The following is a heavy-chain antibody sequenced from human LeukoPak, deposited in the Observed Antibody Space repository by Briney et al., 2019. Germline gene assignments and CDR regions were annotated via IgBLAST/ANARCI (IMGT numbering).Heavy chain of an antibody. CDR3: AALGGGS. J-gene: IGHJ5*02. CDR2: IYRSGST. CDR1: GGSISSGSSY. Sequence: SQTLSLTCTVSGGSISSGSSYVSWIRQPAGKGLEWIGRIYRSGSTNYNPSLKSRVTILLDTSKNQFSLKLTSVTAADTAVYYCAALGGGSWGQGTLVTVSS. D-gene: IGHD3-10*01. V-gene: IGHV4-61*02.